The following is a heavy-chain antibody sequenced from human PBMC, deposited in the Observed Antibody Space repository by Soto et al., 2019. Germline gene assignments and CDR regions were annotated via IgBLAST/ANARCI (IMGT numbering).Heavy chain of an antibody. CDR2: IASHGGST. CDR3: VKDLTPSWNYREMDV. J-gene: IGHJ6*04. V-gene: IGHV3-64D*06. D-gene: IGHD1-7*01. CDR1: GFSFSSYA. Sequence: EVQLVESGGGLVQPGGSLTLSCAASGFSFSSYAIHWVRQAPGKGLEYVAVIASHGGSTYYSDSVKGRFTTSRDNSKNTLYLQMSGRRADVSAFYYCVKDLTPSWNYREMDVGGEWTTVTASS.